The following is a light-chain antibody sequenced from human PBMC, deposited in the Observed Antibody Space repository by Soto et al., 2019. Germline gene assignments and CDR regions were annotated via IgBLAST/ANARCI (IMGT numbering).Light chain of an antibody. V-gene: IGKV1-5*03. Sequence: DIQMTQSPSTLSASVGDRVTITCRASQSISSWLACYQQKPGKAPKLLIYKASSLESGVPSRFSGSGSGTEFTLTITSLQPEDFATYYCQQLNSYPPWTFGHGTKVDIK. J-gene: IGKJ1*01. CDR2: KAS. CDR3: QQLNSYPPWT. CDR1: QSISSW.